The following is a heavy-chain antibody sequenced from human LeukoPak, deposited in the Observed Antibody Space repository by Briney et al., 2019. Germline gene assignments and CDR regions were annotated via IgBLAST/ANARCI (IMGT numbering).Heavy chain of an antibody. CDR2: IDNAGSIT. J-gene: IGHJ4*02. D-gene: IGHD3-22*01. V-gene: IGHV3-74*03. CDR3: VRSAFHAGSGNYYDY. CDR1: GFTFSNYW. Sequence: PGGSLRLSCAASGFTFSNYWIHWVRQAPGKGLVWVSRIDNAGSITTYADSVKGRFTISRDNAENTLYLQMNSLRVKDTAVYYCVRSAFHAGSGNYYDYWGQGTLVTVSS.